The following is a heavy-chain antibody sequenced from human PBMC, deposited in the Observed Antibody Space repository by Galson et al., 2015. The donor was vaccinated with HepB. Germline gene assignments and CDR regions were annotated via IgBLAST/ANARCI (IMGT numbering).Heavy chain of an antibody. V-gene: IGHV3-21*01. CDR3: ARDPTRGGNYYDSRGYYS. CDR1: GFTFSSYS. D-gene: IGHD3-22*01. J-gene: IGHJ4*02. CDR2: ISSSSSYI. Sequence: SLRLSCAASGFTFSSYSMNWVRQAPGKGLEWVSSISSSSSYIYYADSVKGRFTISRDNAKNSLYLQMNSLRAEDTAVYYCARDPTRGGNYYDSRGYYSWGQGTLVTVSS.